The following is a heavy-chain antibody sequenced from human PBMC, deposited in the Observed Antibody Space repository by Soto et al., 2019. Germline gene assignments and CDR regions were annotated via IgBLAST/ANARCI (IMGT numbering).Heavy chain of an antibody. D-gene: IGHD3-9*01. CDR1: GFTFSSYA. CDR3: AKGQGRYFDWLLSSHDY. Sequence: GGSLRLSCAASGFTFSSYAMSWVRQAPGKGLEWVSAISGSGGSTYYADSVKGRFTISRDNSKNTLYLQMNSLRAEDTAVYYCAKGQGRYFDWLLSSHDYWGQGTLVTVSS. CDR2: ISGSGGST. J-gene: IGHJ4*02. V-gene: IGHV3-23*01.